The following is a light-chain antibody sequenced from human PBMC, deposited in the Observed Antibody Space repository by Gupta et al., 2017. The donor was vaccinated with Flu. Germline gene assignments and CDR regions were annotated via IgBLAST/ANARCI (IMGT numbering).Light chain of an antibody. CDR3: AAWDDSRNGDV. Sequence: SVLTQPPSASGTPGQRVTISCSGTTSNVGPNDVNWYQQLPGTAPKLLIYSNNLRPSGVPARFSGSKSGTSAALAISGLRAEDEADYYCAAWDDSRNGDVFGTGTRV. V-gene: IGLV1-44*01. CDR2: SNN. CDR1: TSNVGPND. J-gene: IGLJ1*01.